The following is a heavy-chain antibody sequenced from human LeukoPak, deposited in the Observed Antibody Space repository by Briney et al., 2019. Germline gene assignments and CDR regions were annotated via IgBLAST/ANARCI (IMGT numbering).Heavy chain of an antibody. J-gene: IGHJ6*02. V-gene: IGHV1-46*01. Sequence: GASVKVSCKASGYTFTSYYMHWVRQAPGQGLEWMGIINPSGGSTSYAQKFQGRVTMTRDTSTSTVYMELSSLRSEDTAVYYCAAEEGAYYYGMDVWGQGTTVTVSS. CDR2: INPSGGST. CDR3: AAEEGAYYYGMDV. CDR1: GYTFTSYY.